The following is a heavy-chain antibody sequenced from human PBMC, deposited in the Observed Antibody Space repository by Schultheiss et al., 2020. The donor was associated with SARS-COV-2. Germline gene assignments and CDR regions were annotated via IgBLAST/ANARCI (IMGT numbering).Heavy chain of an antibody. Sequence: SETLSLTCTVSGGSISSSSYYWGWIRQPPGKGLEWIGSIYYSGSTYYNPSLKSRVTISVDTSKNQFSLKMSSVTAADTAVYYCARDAGSTEYYYYGMDVWGQGTTVTVSS. CDR1: GGSISSSSYY. CDR3: ARDAGSTEYYYYGMDV. D-gene: IGHD4-11*01. V-gene: IGHV4-39*07. CDR2: IYYSGST. J-gene: IGHJ6*02.